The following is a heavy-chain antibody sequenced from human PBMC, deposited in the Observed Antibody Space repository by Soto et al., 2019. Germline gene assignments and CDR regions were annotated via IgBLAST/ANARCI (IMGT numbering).Heavy chain of an antibody. CDR3: ARDGGYEFWSGYYSSAYCMDV. CDR1: GYTFTSYG. D-gene: IGHD3-3*01. Sequence: ASVKASCKASGYTFTSYGISWVRQAPGQGLEWMGWISAYNGNTNYAQKLQGRVTMTTETSTSTAYMELRRLRSDDTAVYYCARDGGYEFWSGYYSSAYCMDVWGQGTTVTVSS. V-gene: IGHV1-18*04. J-gene: IGHJ6*02. CDR2: ISAYNGNT.